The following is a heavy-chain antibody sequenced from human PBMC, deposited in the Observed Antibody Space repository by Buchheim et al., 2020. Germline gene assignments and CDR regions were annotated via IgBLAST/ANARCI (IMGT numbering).Heavy chain of an antibody. D-gene: IGHD6-19*01. J-gene: IGHJ4*02. CDR3: AKEKGIAVAGSFDY. Sequence: EVQLLESGGGLVQPGGSLRLSCAASGFTFSNYALSWVRQAPGKGLEWVSSISDTGSRPYYADSVKGRFSISRAHSQNALYLQMNSLRAEDAAVYYCAKEKGIAVAGSFDYWGQGTL. V-gene: IGHV3-23*01. CDR2: ISDTGSRP. CDR1: GFTFSNYA.